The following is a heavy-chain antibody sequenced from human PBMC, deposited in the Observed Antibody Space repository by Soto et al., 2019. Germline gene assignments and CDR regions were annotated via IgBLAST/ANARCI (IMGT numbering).Heavy chain of an antibody. V-gene: IGHV1-2*02. Sequence: ASVKVSCKASGYTFTGYYMHWVRQAPGQGXEWMGWINPNSGGTNYAQKFQGRVTMTRDTSISTAYMELSRLRSDDTAVYYCARDGYSSGWPQGERPFDIWGQGTMVTVSS. CDR2: INPNSGGT. CDR1: GYTFTGYY. D-gene: IGHD6-19*01. CDR3: ARDGYSSGWPQGERPFDI. J-gene: IGHJ3*02.